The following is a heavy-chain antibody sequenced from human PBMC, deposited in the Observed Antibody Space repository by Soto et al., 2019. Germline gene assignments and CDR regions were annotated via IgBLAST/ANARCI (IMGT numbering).Heavy chain of an antibody. CDR2: ISYDGSNK. V-gene: IGHV3-30*18. J-gene: IGHJ4*02. Sequence: QVQLVESGGGVVQPGRSLRLSCAASGLTFSSYGMHWVRQAPGKGLEWVAVISYDGSNKYYADSVKGRFTISRDNSKNTLYLQMNSLSAEDTAVYYCAQGASFGRGVVIDYWGQGTLVTVSS. CDR1: GLTFSSYG. D-gene: IGHD2-21*01. CDR3: AQGASFGRGVVIDY.